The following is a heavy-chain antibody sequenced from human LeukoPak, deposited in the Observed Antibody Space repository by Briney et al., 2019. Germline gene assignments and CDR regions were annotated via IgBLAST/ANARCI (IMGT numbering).Heavy chain of an antibody. D-gene: IGHD5-24*01. CDR2: IKQDGSEK. CDR1: GFTFSSYW. J-gene: IGHJ6*02. V-gene: IGHV3-7*01. CDR3: ARDVETATIAGLVYYYYGMDV. Sequence: GGSLRLSCAASGFTFSSYWMSWVRQAPGKGLEGVANIKQDGSEKYYVDSVKGRFTISRDNAKNSLYLQMNSLRAEDTAVYYCARDVETATIAGLVYYYYGMDVWGQGTTVTVSS.